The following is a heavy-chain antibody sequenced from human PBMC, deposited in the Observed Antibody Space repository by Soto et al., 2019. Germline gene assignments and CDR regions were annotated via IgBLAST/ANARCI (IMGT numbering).Heavy chain of an antibody. V-gene: IGHV3-30*04. CDR1: GFTFSIYA. CDR2: ISYDGSNK. CDR3: AKDLRQLGRVYYYYGMDV. Sequence: PGGSLRLSCSASGFTFSIYAMHWVRQAPGKGLEWVAFISYDGSNKYYADSVKGRFTISRDNSKNTVYLQMNSLRAEDTAVYYCAKDLRQLGRVYYYYGMDVWGQGTTVTVSS. D-gene: IGHD6-6*01. J-gene: IGHJ6*02.